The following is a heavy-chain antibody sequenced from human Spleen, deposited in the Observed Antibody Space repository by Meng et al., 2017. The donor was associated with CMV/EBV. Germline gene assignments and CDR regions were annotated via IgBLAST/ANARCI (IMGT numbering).Heavy chain of an antibody. CDR2: INGDGKTT. CDR3: SSSVLYYYYCYGMDV. J-gene: IGHJ6*02. Sequence: GGSLRLSCAASGFTFSSSWMHWVRHAPGKGLVWVSHINGDGKTTKYADSVKGRFTISRDNAKNTLYLQMNSLRAEDTAVYYCSSSVLYYYYCYGMDVWGQGTTVTVSS. CDR1: GFTFSSSW. V-gene: IGHV3-74*01.